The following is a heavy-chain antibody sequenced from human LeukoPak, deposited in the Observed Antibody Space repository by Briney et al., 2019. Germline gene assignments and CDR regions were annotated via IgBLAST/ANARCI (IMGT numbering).Heavy chain of an antibody. D-gene: IGHD2-15*01. J-gene: IGHJ3*02. V-gene: IGHV5-51*01. Sequence: GESLKISCKGSGYSFTSNWIGWVRQMPGKGLEWMGIIYPGDSDTRYSPSFQGQVTISADKSISTAYLQWSSLKASDTAMYYCARLGSRWWDLDALDIWGQGTMVTVSS. CDR2: IYPGDSDT. CDR3: ARLGSRWWDLDALDI. CDR1: GYSFTSNW.